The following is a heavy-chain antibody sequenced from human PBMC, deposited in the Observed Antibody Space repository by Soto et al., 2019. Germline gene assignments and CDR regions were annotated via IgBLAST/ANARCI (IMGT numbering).Heavy chain of an antibody. D-gene: IGHD2-2*01. J-gene: IGHJ6*02. CDR2: IYHSGST. CDR3: AKYALGGMDG. Sequence: PSDTLSLTCAVSGYSISSGYYCGWIRQPPGKGLEWIGSIYHSGSTYYNPSLKSRVTISVDTSKNQFSLKLSSVTAADTAVYYCAKYALGGMDGWCQGTTVNVAS. V-gene: IGHV4-38-2*01. CDR1: GYSISSGYY.